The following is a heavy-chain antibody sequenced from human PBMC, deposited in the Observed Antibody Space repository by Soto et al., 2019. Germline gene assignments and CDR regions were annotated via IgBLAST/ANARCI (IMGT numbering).Heavy chain of an antibody. CDR1: GFTFSRYA. D-gene: IGHD2-2*01. Sequence: GGSLRLSFAASGFTFSRYAMCWVLQAPGKGLEWVSAINSGGGDTYYADSVKGRFTISRDNSMNTLYLQMSSLRAEDTALYYCAVPLVVPTAITLFDNWGQGTLVTVSS. CDR3: AVPLVVPTAITLFDN. CDR2: INSGGGDT. V-gene: IGHV3-23*01. J-gene: IGHJ4*02.